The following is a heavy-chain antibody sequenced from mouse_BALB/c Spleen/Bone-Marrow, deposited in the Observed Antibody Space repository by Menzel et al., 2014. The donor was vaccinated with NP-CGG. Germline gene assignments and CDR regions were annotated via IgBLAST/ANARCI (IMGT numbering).Heavy chain of an antibody. J-gene: IGHJ3*01. CDR1: GFSLSTYAMG. CDR2: IWWNDNK. V-gene: IGHV8-11*01. CDR3: ARMGCWFAY. Sequence: SGPGILQPSQTLSLTCSFSGFSLSTYAMGVGWLRQPSGKGLEWLAHIWWNDNKYYNTALKSRLTISKDTSNNQVILKIASVDTADTARDYCARMGCWFAYWGQGTLVTVSA.